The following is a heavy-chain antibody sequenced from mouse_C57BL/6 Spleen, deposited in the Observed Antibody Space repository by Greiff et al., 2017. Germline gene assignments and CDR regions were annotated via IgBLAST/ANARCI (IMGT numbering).Heavy chain of an antibody. D-gene: IGHD2-4*01. Sequence: EVQGVESGGGLVKPGGSLKLSCAASGFTFSSYAMSWVRQTPEKRLEWVATISDGGSYTYYPDNVKGRFTISRDNAKNNLYLQMSHLKSEDTAMYYCARDGDYDSWYFDVWGTGTTVTVSS. CDR1: GFTFSSYA. J-gene: IGHJ1*03. CDR3: ARDGDYDSWYFDV. CDR2: ISDGGSYT. V-gene: IGHV5-4*01.